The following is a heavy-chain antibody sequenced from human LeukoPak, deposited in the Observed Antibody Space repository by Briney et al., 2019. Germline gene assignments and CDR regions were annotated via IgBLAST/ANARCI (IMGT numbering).Heavy chain of an antibody. V-gene: IGHV4-38-2*01. CDR3: ASCLSVIFGVDHDAFDI. J-gene: IGHJ3*02. CDR2: IYHSGST. CDR1: GYSISSGYY. Sequence: SETLPLTCAVSGYSISSGYYWGWIRQPPGKGLEWIGSIYHSGSTYYNPSLKSRVTISVDTSKNQFSLKLSSVTAADTAVYYCASCLSVIFGVDHDAFDIRGQGTMVTVSS. D-gene: IGHD3-3*01.